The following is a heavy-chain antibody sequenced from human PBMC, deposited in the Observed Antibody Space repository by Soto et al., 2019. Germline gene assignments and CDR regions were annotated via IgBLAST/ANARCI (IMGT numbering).Heavy chain of an antibody. Sequence: PSETLSLTCTVSGGSISSYYWSWIRQPPGKGLEWIGYIYYSGSTYYNPSLKSRVTISVDTSKNQFSLKLSSVTAADTAVYYCARERFSGYDRIMIDYWGQGTLVTVSS. V-gene: IGHV4-59*12. J-gene: IGHJ4*02. CDR1: GGSISSYY. D-gene: IGHD5-12*01. CDR2: IYYSGST. CDR3: ARERFSGYDRIMIDY.